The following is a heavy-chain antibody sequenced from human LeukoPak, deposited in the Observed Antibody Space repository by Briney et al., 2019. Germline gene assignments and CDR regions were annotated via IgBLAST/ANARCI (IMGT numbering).Heavy chain of an antibody. CDR3: AKAATDVYYYGMDV. CDR1: GFTFSNYA. D-gene: IGHD6-25*01. V-gene: IGHV3-23*01. J-gene: IGHJ6*02. CDR2: ISDSGDST. Sequence: GGSLRLSCAASGFTFSNYAMSWVRQAPGKGLEWVSAISDSGDSTHYADSVKGRFTISRDNAKNSLYLQMNSLRAEDTALYYCAKAATDVYYYGMDVWGQGTTVTVSS.